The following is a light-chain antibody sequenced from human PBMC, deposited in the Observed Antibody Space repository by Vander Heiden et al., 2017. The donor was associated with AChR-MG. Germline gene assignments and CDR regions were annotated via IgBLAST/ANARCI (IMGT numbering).Light chain of an antibody. V-gene: IGKV1-5*01. CDR3: QQYQSSSPFT. Sequence: DIQMTQSPSTLSASVGDRVIISCRASQTISKYLAWYQQQPGKAPKLLIYEASSLQSGVPPRFSGSGSGTDFTLTISSLQPDDFASYYCQQYQSSSPFTFGQGTKLEIK. J-gene: IGKJ2*01. CDR1: QTISKY. CDR2: EAS.